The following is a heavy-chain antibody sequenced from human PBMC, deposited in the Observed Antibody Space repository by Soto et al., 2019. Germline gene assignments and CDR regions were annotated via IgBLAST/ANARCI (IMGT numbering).Heavy chain of an antibody. J-gene: IGHJ6*02. D-gene: IGHD3-9*01. CDR3: ARVRAPSSWLLHYHYYGMDV. CDR1: GGSISSSNW. Sequence: LSETLSLTCAVSGGSISSSNWWSWVRQPPGKGLEWIGEIYHSGSTNYNPSLKSRVTISVDKSKNQFSLKLSSVTAADTAVYYCARVRAPSSWLLHYHYYGMDVWGQGTTVTVSS. V-gene: IGHV4-4*02. CDR2: IYHSGST.